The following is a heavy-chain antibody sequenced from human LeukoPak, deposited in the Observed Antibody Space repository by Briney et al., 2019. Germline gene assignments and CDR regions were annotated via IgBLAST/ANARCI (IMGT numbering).Heavy chain of an antibody. J-gene: IGHJ4*02. V-gene: IGHV3-23*01. D-gene: IGHD5-24*01. CDR1: GFTFSAYA. Sequence: GGSLRLSCAASGFTFSAYAVNWVRQAPGKGLEWVSAVSASGVSTYYADSVKGRFTISRDKSENTVYLQMNSLRAEDTAVYYCAKVGSRLDGYNFYFDYWGQGALVTVSP. CDR3: AKVGSRLDGYNFYFDY. CDR2: VSASGVST.